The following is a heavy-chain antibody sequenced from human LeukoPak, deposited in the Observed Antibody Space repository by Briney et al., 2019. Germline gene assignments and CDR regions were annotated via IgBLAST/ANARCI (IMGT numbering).Heavy chain of an antibody. CDR1: GGSFSGYY. CDR3: ASASTTGDY. J-gene: IGHJ4*02. CDR2: IFSSGST. V-gene: IGHV4-59*10. D-gene: IGHD1-26*01. Sequence: SETLSLTCAVYGGSFSGYYWSWIRQPAGKGLEWIGRIFSSGSTNYSPSLKSRVTMSVDTSKNQFSLELSSVTAADTAVYYCASASTTGDYWGQGTLVTVSS.